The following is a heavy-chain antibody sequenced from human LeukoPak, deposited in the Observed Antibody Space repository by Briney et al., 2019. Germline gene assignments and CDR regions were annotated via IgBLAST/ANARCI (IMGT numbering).Heavy chain of an antibody. J-gene: IGHJ4*02. CDR3: ARDSDSSSRYMDYFDY. Sequence: RGSLRLSCAASGFTFTTYAMNWVRQAPGKGLEWVSSISSTGRHINYADSMKGRFTISRDNAKNSLYLQMNNLRAEDTAVYYCARDSDSSSRYMDYFDYWGQGALVTVSS. V-gene: IGHV3-21*01. CDR2: ISSTGRHI. D-gene: IGHD3-22*01. CDR1: GFTFTTYA.